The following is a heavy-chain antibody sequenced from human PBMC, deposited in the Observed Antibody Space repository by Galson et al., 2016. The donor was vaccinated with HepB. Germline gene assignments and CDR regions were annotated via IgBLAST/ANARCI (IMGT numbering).Heavy chain of an antibody. CDR1: GFTFSSYA. CDR3: ARTLYDYVWGSYRYPQDY. Sequence: SLRLSCAASGFTFSSYAMHWVRQAPGKGLEWVAVISYDGSNKYYADYVKGRFTISRDNSKNTLYLQMNSLRTEDTAVYCCARTLYDYVWGSYRYPQDYWGQGTLATVSS. V-gene: IGHV3-30-3*01. J-gene: IGHJ4*02. CDR2: ISYDGSNK. D-gene: IGHD3-16*02.